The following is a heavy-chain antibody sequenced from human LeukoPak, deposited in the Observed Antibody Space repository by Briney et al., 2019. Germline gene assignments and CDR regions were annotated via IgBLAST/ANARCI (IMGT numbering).Heavy chain of an antibody. J-gene: IGHJ4*02. CDR1: GFTFSSYG. CDR2: IWYDGSNK. V-gene: IGHV3-33*06. D-gene: IGHD6-13*01. CDR3: AKDRYSSSWSWIDY. Sequence: GGSLRLSCAASGFTFSSYGMHWVRQAPGKGLEWVAVIWYDGSNKYYADSVKGRFTISRDNSKNTLYLQMNSLRAEDTAVYYCAKDRYSSSWSWIDYWGQGTLVTVSS.